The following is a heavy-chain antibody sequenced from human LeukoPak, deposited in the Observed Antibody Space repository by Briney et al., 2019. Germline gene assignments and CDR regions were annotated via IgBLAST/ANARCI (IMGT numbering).Heavy chain of an antibody. D-gene: IGHD6-19*01. J-gene: IGHJ4*02. Sequence: GGSLRLSCAASGFTFSSYAMSWVRQAPGKGLGWVSAISGSGGSTYYADSVKGRFTISRDNSKNTLYLQMNSLRAEDTAVYYCANNQLLAGSFDYWGQGTLVTVSS. CDR1: GFTFSSYA. CDR2: ISGSGGST. V-gene: IGHV3-23*01. CDR3: ANNQLLAGSFDY.